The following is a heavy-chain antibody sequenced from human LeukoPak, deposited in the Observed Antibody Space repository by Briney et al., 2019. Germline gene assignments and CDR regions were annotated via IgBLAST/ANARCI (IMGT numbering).Heavy chain of an antibody. CDR1: GGTFSSYT. D-gene: IGHD3-22*01. Sequence: SVKVSYKASGGTFSSYTISWVRQAPGQGLEWMGRIIPILGIANYAQKFQGRVTITADKSTSTAYMELSSLRSEDTAVYYCAFDYYDSSGYSDYWGQGTLVTVSS. V-gene: IGHV1-69*02. J-gene: IGHJ4*02. CDR2: IIPILGIA. CDR3: AFDYYDSSGYSDY.